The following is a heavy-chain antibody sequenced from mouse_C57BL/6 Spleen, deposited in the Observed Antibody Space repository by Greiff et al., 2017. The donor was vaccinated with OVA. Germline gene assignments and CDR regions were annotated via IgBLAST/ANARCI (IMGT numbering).Heavy chain of an antibody. V-gene: IGHV1-15*01. D-gene: IGHD2-4*01. CDR1: GYTFTDYE. J-gene: IGHJ3*01. CDR3: TPDYDQFAY. Sequence: QVQLKESGAELVRPGASVTLSCKASGYTFTDYEMHWVKQTPVHGLEWIGAIDPETGGTAYNQKFKGKAILTADKSSSTAYMELRSLTSEDSAVYYCTPDYDQFAYWGQGTLVTVSA. CDR2: IDPETGGT.